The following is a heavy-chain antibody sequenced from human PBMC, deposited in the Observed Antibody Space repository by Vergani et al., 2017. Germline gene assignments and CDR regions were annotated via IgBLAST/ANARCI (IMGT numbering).Heavy chain of an antibody. V-gene: IGHV4-39*01. CDR3: ASGKYYSDSTSHFHGRYFDV. D-gene: IGHD3-16*01. J-gene: IGHJ2*01. Sequence: QMQLQESGPGLVKASETLSLTCTVSGVSIISRSYYWGWIRQPPGKGLEWIGSIYNSGNGDSSSSLKSRVTISADTSKNQFSLRLTSVTAADTAVYYCASGKYYSDSTSHFHGRYFDVWGRGTLVTVPS. CDR2: IYNSGNG. CDR1: GVSIISRSYY.